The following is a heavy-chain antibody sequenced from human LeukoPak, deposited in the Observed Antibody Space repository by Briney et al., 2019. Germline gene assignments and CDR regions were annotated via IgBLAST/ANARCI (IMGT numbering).Heavy chain of an antibody. CDR1: GYSFTTYW. CDR3: ARLLEGVAGTWGY. D-gene: IGHD6-19*01. CDR2: IYPDDSDT. Sequence: GESPKISCKGSGYSFTTYWIAWVRQMPGKGLEWMGMIYPDDSDTRYGPSFQGQVTISADKSISTAYLQWSSLKASDTAMYYCARLLEGVAGTWGYWGQGTLVTVS. V-gene: IGHV5-51*01. J-gene: IGHJ4*02.